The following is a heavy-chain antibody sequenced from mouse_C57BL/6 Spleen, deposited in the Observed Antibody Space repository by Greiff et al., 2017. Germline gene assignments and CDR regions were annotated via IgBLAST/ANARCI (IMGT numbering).Heavy chain of an antibody. CDR2: IWSGGST. Sequence: QVQLKESGPGLVQPSQSLSITCTVSGFSLTSYGVHWVRQSPGKGLEWLGVIWSGGSTDYNAAFISRLSISKDNSKSQVFLKMNSLQTDDTAMYYCASGYGYPFAYWGQGTLVTVSA. V-gene: IGHV2-4-1*01. CDR1: GFSLTSYG. J-gene: IGHJ3*01. D-gene: IGHD2-2*01. CDR3: ASGYGYPFAY.